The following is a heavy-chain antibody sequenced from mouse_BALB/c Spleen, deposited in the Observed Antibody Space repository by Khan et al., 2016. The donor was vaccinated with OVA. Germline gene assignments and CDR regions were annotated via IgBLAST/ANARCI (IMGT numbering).Heavy chain of an antibody. CDR1: GFTFSSFA. J-gene: IGHJ3*01. D-gene: IGHD2-1*01. V-gene: IGHV5-9*03. CDR2: ISSAGDNT. Sequence: EVELVESGGGLVKPGGSLKLSCAASGFTFSSFAMSWVRQTPEKRLEWVATISSAGDNTYYPESVKGRFTISRDNAKNNLYLQMSSLRSEDTALYYCARSNYGTFAYWGQGTLVTVSA. CDR3: ARSNYGTFAY.